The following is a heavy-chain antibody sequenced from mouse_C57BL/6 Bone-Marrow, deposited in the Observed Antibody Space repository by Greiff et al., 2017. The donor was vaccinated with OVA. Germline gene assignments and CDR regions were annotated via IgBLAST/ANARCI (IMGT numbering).Heavy chain of an antibody. D-gene: IGHD1-1*01. J-gene: IGHJ1*03. CDR2: IYPRDGSN. CDR1: GYTFTSYD. CDR3: ARCYYYGSSYWYFDV. Sequence: QVQLQQSGPELVKPGASVKLSCKASGYTFTSYDINWVKQRPGQGLEWIGWIYPRDGSNKYNEKFKGKATLTVDTSSSTAYMELHSLTSEDSAVYFCARCYYYGSSYWYFDVWGTGTTVTVSS. V-gene: IGHV1-85*01.